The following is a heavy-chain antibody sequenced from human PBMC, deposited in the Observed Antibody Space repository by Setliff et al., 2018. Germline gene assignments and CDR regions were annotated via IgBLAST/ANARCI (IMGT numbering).Heavy chain of an antibody. CDR1: GYTFTSYA. CDR2: INAGNGNT. CDR3: TTDLSTYYYDSSGYYRDETVDY. Sequence: ASVKVSCKASGYTFTSYAMHWVRQAPGQRLEWMGWINAGNGNTKYSQKFQGRVTITRDTSASTAYMELNSLKTEDTAVYYCTTDLSTYYYDSSGYYRDETVDYWGQGTLVTVSS. V-gene: IGHV1-3*01. D-gene: IGHD3-22*01. J-gene: IGHJ4*02.